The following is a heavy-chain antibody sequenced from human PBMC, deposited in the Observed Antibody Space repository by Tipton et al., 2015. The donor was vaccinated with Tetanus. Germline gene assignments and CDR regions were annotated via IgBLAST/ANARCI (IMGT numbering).Heavy chain of an antibody. J-gene: IGHJ4*02. CDR2: IIPIFGTT. CDR1: GGTFTSYA. Sequence: QSGPEVKKPGSSVKVSCKASGGTFTSYAFSWVRQSPGPGLEWMGGIIPIFGTTKYDQKFQGRVTITADKSTSTVYMELSSLRSEDTVVYYCARDYDGSEPVDYWGQGSLLTVSS. D-gene: IGHD3-10*01. V-gene: IGHV1-69*06. CDR3: ARDYDGSEPVDY.